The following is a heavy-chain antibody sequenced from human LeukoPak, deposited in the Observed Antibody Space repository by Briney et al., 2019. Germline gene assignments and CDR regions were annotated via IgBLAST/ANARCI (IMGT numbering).Heavy chain of an antibody. CDR2: ISGSGGST. V-gene: IGHV3-23*01. CDR1: GFNFSSHA. J-gene: IGHJ5*02. D-gene: IGHD3-10*01. Sequence: GGSLRLSCAASGFNFSSHAMSWVRQAPGKGLEWGSAISGSGGSTYYAPSVKGRFTISRDNSKNTLYLQMNSLRAEDTAVYYCAKAVYYYGSGPLDPWGQGTLVTVSS. CDR3: AKAVYYYGSGPLDP.